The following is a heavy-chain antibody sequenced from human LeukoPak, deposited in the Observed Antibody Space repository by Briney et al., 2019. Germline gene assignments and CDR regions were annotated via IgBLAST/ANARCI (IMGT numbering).Heavy chain of an antibody. V-gene: IGHV1-2*02. CDR1: GYTFTGYY. Sequence: GASVKVSCKASGYTFTGYYMHWVRQAPGQGLEWMGWINPNSGGTNYAQKFQGRVTMTRDTSISTAYMELSRLRSDDTAVYYCAHDIGWYGSVWFDPWGQGTLVTVSS. CDR2: INPNSGGT. J-gene: IGHJ5*02. CDR3: AHDIGWYGSVWFDP. D-gene: IGHD6-19*01.